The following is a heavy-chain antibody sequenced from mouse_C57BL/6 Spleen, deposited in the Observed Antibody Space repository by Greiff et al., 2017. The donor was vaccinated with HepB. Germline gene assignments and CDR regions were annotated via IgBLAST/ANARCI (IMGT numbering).Heavy chain of an antibody. V-gene: IGHV5-17*01. D-gene: IGHD2-3*01. CDR3: ASPIYDGYYEYFDV. CDR2: ISSGSSTI. Sequence: EVKLLESGGGLVKPGGSLKLSCAASGFTFSDYGMHWVRQAPEKGLEWVAYISSGSSTIYYADTVKGRFTISRDNAKNTLFLQRTSLRSEDTAMYYCASPIYDGYYEYFDVWGTGTTVTVSS. CDR1: GFTFSDYG. J-gene: IGHJ1*03.